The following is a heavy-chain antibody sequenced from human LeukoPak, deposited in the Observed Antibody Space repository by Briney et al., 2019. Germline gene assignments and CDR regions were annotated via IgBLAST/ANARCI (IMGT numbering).Heavy chain of an antibody. CDR2: INPNSGGT. J-gene: IGHJ4*02. CDR3: ARDRAVTTGVSGFDY. D-gene: IGHD4-17*01. Sequence: ASVKVSCKASGYTFTSYGISWVRQAPGQGLEWMGWINPNSGGTNYAQKFQGWVTMTRDTSISTAYMELSRLRSDDTAVYYCARDRAVTTGVSGFDYWGQGTLVTVSS. CDR1: GYTFTSYG. V-gene: IGHV1-2*04.